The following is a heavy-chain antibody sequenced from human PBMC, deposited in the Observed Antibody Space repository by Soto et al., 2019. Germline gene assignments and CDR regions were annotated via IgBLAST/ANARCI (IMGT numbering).Heavy chain of an antibody. J-gene: IGHJ6*02. Sequence: QVQLVQSGGEVKKPGASVKVSCKTSGYSFTTYGISWVRQAPGQGLEWMGWISAYNGNTNYAQKLQDRVTMTTDTSTSTAFMELRSLRSEAPAVYYCAREGPATYYYFGMDVWGQGSTVTVSS. V-gene: IGHV1-18*01. CDR3: AREGPATYYYFGMDV. CDR2: ISAYNGNT. CDR1: GYSFTTYG.